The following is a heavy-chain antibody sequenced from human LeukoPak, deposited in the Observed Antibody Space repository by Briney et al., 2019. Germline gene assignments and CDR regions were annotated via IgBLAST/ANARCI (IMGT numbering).Heavy chain of an antibody. Sequence: ASVKVSCKASGYTFTSYYMHWVRQAPGQGLEWMGIINPSGGSTSYAQKFQGRVTMTRDTSTSTVYMELSSLRSEDTAVYYCAYYYDSSGYYYPVPYGMDVWGQGTTVTVSS. J-gene: IGHJ6*02. CDR3: AYYYDSSGYYYPVPYGMDV. D-gene: IGHD3-22*01. CDR2: INPSGGST. V-gene: IGHV1-46*01. CDR1: GYTFTSYY.